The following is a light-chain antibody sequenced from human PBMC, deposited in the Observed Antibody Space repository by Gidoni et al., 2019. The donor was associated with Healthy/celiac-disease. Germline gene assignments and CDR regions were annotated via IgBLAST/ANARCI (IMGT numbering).Light chain of an antibody. Sequence: QSALTQPASVSGSPGQSITISCTGTSSDVVGYNYVSWYQHHPGKAPKLMIYDVSNRPSGVSNRFSGSKSGNTASLTISGLQAEDEADYYCSSYTSSSTRVFGGGTKLTVL. V-gene: IGLV2-14*03. CDR3: SSYTSSSTRV. J-gene: IGLJ3*02. CDR1: SSDVVGYNY. CDR2: DVS.